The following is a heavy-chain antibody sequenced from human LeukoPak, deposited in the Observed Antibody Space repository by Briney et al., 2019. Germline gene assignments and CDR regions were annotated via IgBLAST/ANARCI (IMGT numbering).Heavy chain of an antibody. CDR1: GGSFSGYY. CDR2: IYYSGST. J-gene: IGHJ4*02. V-gene: IGHV4-30-4*08. CDR3: ARSKSLYDYVWGSYQLGFDY. D-gene: IGHD3-16*02. Sequence: SETLSLTCAVYGGSFSGYYWSWIRQPPGKGLEWIGYIYYSGSTYYNPSLKSRVTISVDTSKNQFSLKLSSVTAADTAVYYCARSKSLYDYVWGSYQLGFDYWGQGTLVTVSS.